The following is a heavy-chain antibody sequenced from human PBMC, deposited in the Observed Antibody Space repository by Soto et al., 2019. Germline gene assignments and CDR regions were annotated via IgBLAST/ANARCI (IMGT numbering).Heavy chain of an antibody. V-gene: IGHV1-18*01. CDR1: GYTLTSYG. CDR2: ISAYNGNT. Sequence: QVQLVQSGAEVKKPGASVKVSCKASGYTLTSYGISWVRQAPGQGLEWMGWISAYNGNTNYAQKLQGRVTMTTDTATSKAYMELRSLRSDDTAVYYCARDEYYDSSGYPFAFDIWGQGTMVTVSS. CDR3: ARDEYYDSSGYPFAFDI. D-gene: IGHD3-22*01. J-gene: IGHJ3*02.